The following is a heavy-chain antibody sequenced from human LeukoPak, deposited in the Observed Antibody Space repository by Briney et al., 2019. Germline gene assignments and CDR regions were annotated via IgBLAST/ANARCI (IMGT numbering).Heavy chain of an antibody. CDR2: ISYDGSNK. J-gene: IGHJ4*02. Sequence: GGSLRLSCAASGFTFSSYAMHWVRQAPGKGLEWVAVISYDGSNKYYADSVKGRFTISRDNSKNTLYLQMNSLRAEDTAVYYCARDKGFGELFDYWGQGTLITVSS. V-gene: IGHV3-30-3*01. CDR3: ARDKGFGELFDY. D-gene: IGHD3-10*01. CDR1: GFTFSSYA.